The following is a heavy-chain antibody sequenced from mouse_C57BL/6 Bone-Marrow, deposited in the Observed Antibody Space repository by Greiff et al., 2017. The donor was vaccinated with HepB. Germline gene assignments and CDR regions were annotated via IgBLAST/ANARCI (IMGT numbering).Heavy chain of an antibody. CDR2: IHPNSGST. CDR3: ARYSYGRSSWFAY. Sequence: QVQLQQPGAELVKPGASVKLSCKASGYTFTSYWMHWVKQRPGQGLEWIGMIHPNSGSTNYNEKFKSKATLTVDKSSSTAYMQLSSLTSEDSAVYYCARYSYGRSSWFAYWGQGTLVTVSA. D-gene: IGHD1-1*01. J-gene: IGHJ3*01. CDR1: GYTFTSYW. V-gene: IGHV1-64*01.